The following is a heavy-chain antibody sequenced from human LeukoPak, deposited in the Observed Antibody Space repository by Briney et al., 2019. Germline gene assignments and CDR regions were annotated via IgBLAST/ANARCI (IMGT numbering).Heavy chain of an antibody. V-gene: IGHV4-4*02. CDR2: IYHSGST. J-gene: IGHJ6*02. CDR1: SGSISSSYW. CDR3: ARDFRERRGITGPHDMDV. Sequence: PSGTLSLTCAVSSGSISSSYWWSWVRQPPGKGLEWIGEIYHSGSTNYYPSLKSRVTISIDKSKNQFSLRLSSVTAADTAVYYCARDFRERRGITGPHDMDVWGQGTTVTVSS. D-gene: IGHD1-20*01.